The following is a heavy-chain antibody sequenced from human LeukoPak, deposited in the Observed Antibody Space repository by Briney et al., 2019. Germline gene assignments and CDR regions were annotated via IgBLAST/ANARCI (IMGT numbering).Heavy chain of an antibody. CDR3: ARDQTAMPFRSALPGVPDY. Sequence: GASVKVSCKASGYTFTSHYMHWVRQAPGQGLEWMGIINPSGGSTSYAQKFQGRVTMTRDTSTSTVYMELSSLRSEDTAVYYCARDQTAMPFRSALPGVPDYWGQGTLVTVSS. CDR1: GYTFTSHY. V-gene: IGHV1-46*01. D-gene: IGHD5-18*01. J-gene: IGHJ4*02. CDR2: INPSGGST.